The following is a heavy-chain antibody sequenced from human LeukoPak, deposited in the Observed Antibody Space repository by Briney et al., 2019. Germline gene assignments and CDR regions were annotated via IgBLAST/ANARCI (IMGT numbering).Heavy chain of an antibody. CDR3: ASSRRSGWYFDY. D-gene: IGHD6-19*01. J-gene: IGHJ4*02. V-gene: IGHV3-21*01. CDR2: ISMSSSYI. Sequence: GGSLRLSCAASGFTVSSNYMSWVRQAPGKGLEWVSSISMSSSYIYYAESVKGRFTISRDNAKNSLYLQMNSLRAEDMAVYYCASSRRSGWYFDYWGQGTLVTVSS. CDR1: GFTVSSNY.